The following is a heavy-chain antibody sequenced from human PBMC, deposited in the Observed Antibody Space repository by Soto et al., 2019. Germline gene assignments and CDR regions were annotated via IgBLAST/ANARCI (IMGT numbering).Heavy chain of an antibody. V-gene: IGHV1-46*01. CDR3: ANELDV. Sequence: ASVKVSCKASGYTFTSYYMHWVRQAPGQGLEWMGIINPIVGITNYAQKFQGRVTITTDKSTSTAYMELSSLRSEDTAVYYCANELDVWGKGTTVTVSS. CDR2: INPIVGIT. CDR1: GYTFTSYY. J-gene: IGHJ6*04.